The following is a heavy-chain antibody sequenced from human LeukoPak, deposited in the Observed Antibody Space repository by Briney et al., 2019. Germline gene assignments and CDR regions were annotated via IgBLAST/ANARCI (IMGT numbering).Heavy chain of an antibody. CDR3: ARGPARFYSYGSYYYYMDV. CDR1: GGSFSGYY. CDR2: INHSGST. J-gene: IGHJ6*03. V-gene: IGHV4-34*01. D-gene: IGHD5-18*01. Sequence: PSETLSLTCAVYGGSFSGYYWSWIRQPPGKGLEWIGEINHSGSTNYNPSLKSRVTISVDTSKNQFSLKLSSVTAADTAVYYCARGPARFYSYGSYYYYMDVWGKGTTVTVSS.